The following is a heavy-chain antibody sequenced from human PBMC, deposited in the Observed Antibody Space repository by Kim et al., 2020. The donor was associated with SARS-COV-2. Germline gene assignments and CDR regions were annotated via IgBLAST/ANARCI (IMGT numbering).Heavy chain of an antibody. CDR1: GFTFSSYG. Sequence: GGSLRLSCAASGFTFSSYGMHWVRQAPGKGLEWVAVISYDGSNKYYADSVKGRFTISRDNSKNMLYLQMNSLRAEDTAVYYCAKSITGTTALDYWGQGTL. V-gene: IGHV3-30*18. D-gene: IGHD1-7*01. CDR2: ISYDGSNK. CDR3: AKSITGTTALDY. J-gene: IGHJ4*02.